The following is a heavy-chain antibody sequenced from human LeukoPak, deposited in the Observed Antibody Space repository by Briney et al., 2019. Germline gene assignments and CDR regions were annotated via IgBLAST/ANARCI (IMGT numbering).Heavy chain of an antibody. D-gene: IGHD2-15*01. CDR3: AKRLSRGYYGKLIFDY. CDR1: GFTFSDFA. Sequence: PGGSLRLSCAPRGFTFSDFAMAWVRQSPGKGLEWVSSITTSGESTYYADSVKGRFAISRDNSGSTLYLQMNSLRIEDSAVYYCAKRLSRGYYGKLIFDYWGQEPWSPSPQ. J-gene: IGHJ5*01. V-gene: IGHV3-23*01. CDR2: ITTSGEST.